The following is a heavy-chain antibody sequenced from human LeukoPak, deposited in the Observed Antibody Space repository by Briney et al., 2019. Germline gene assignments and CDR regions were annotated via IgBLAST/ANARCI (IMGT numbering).Heavy chain of an antibody. Sequence: PGGSLRLSCAASGFTFSSHRMNWVRQAPGRGLEWVSSISSSSTSIYYADSVKGRFTISRDSAKNSLYLQMSSLRAEDTAVYYCANGTYYYDAPSSYWGQGTLVTVSS. CDR3: ANGTYYYDAPSSY. V-gene: IGHV3-21*06. J-gene: IGHJ4*02. CDR1: GFTFSSHR. D-gene: IGHD3-22*01. CDR2: ISSSSTSI.